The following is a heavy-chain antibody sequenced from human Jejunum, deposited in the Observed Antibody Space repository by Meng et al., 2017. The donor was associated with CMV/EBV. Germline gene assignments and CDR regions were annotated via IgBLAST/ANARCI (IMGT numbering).Heavy chain of an antibody. D-gene: IGHD3-22*01. J-gene: IGHJ4*02. CDR3: AKSGRADSSNYYYFDN. CDR2: IKEDGSER. CDR1: FTLSSRC. Sequence: FTLSSRCMSWVPQAPGKGLEWVANIKEDGSERYYVDSVKGRFTISRDNARNSLYLQMSSLRAEDTAVYYCAKSGRADSSNYYYFDNWGQGTLVTVSS. V-gene: IGHV3-7*01.